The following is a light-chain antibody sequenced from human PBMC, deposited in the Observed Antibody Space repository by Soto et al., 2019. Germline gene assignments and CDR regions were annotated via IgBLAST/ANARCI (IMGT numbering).Light chain of an antibody. Sequence: QSALTQAPSIARAPGQAVTISRPGTSSDVGRYNYVSWYQHHPGKAPKLMIYDVSTRPSGVPDRFSGSKSGTTASLTISGLQAEDEADYYCCSYAGSPYVFGTGTKVTVL. CDR2: DVS. V-gene: IGLV2-11*01. J-gene: IGLJ1*01. CDR3: CSYAGSPYV. CDR1: SSDVGRYNY.